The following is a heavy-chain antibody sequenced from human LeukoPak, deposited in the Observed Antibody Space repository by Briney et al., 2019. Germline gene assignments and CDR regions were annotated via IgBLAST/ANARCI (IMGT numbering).Heavy chain of an antibody. CDR1: GFTFDDYA. D-gene: IGHD3-22*01. Sequence: PGGSLRLSCAASGFTFDDYAIHWVRQAPGKGLEWVSGISWNSGTINYADSVKGRFTISRDNSKNTLYLQMNSLRAEDTAVYYCARALGTDITMIVGEYFQHWGQGTLVTVSS. CDR2: ISWNSGTI. J-gene: IGHJ1*01. V-gene: IGHV3-9*01. CDR3: ARALGTDITMIVGEYFQH.